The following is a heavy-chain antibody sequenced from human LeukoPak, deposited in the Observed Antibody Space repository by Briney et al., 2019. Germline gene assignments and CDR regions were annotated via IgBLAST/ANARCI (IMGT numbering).Heavy chain of an antibody. J-gene: IGHJ5*02. V-gene: IGHV3-23*01. CDR2: ISGSGGST. CDR1: GFTFSSYA. Sequence: AGGSLRLSCAASGFTFSSYAMSWVRQAPGKGLEWVSAISGSGGSTYYADSVKGRFTISRDNSKTTLYLQMKSLRAEDTAVYYCALGVTSFDPWGQGTLVTVSS. D-gene: IGHD3-10*01. CDR3: ALGVTSFDP.